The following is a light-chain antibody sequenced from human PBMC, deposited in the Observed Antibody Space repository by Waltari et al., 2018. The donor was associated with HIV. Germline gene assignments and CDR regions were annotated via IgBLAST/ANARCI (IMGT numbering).Light chain of an antibody. Sequence: SYELTQPPSVSVSPGQTARITCSGDALTKQYDYWYQQEPGQATMWAMYKDNERDSGIPERVSGSSSGTTVTLTISGVQAADEADYYCRSQDMSGNYEVFGGGTKLTVL. V-gene: IGLV3-25*03. CDR2: KDN. CDR3: RSQDMSGNYEV. J-gene: IGLJ2*01. CDR1: ALTKQY.